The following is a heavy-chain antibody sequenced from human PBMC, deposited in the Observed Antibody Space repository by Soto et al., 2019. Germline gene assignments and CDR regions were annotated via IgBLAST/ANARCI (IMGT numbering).Heavy chain of an antibody. J-gene: IGHJ5*02. V-gene: IGHV4-61*05. CDR2: IYYSGST. CDR1: GGSISSSSYY. D-gene: IGHD6-19*01. CDR3: ARGPAVAGFPDWFDP. Sequence: PSETLSLTCTVSGGSISSSSYYWSWIRQPPGKGLEWIGYIYYSGSTNYNPSLKSRVTISVDTSKNQFSLKLSSVTAADTTVYYCARGPAVAGFPDWFDPWGQGTLVTVSS.